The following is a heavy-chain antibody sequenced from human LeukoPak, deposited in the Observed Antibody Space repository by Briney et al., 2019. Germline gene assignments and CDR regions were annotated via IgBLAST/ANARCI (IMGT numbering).Heavy chain of an antibody. V-gene: IGHV3-30-3*01. J-gene: IGHJ6*02. Sequence: GGSLRLSCAAAGFTFGSYAMRWVRQAPGKGRGWVAVISYDGSNKYYADSVKGRFTISRDDSKNTLYLQMNSLRAEDTAVYYCARGWQLAFYYYYGMDVWGQGTTVTVSS. CDR2: ISYDGSNK. CDR1: GFTFGSYA. D-gene: IGHD2-15*01. CDR3: ARGWQLAFYYYYGMDV.